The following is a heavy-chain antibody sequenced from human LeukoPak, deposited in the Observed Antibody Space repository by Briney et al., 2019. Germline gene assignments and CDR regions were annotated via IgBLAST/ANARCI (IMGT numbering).Heavy chain of an antibody. V-gene: IGHV4-39*01. J-gene: IGHJ6*02. Sequence: PSETLSLTCTVSGGSISSSSYYWGWIRQPPGKGLVWIGSIYYSGSTYYNPSLKSRVTISVDTSKNQFFLKLTSVPAADTAVYYGARLAAAAGTSYYYYYGMDVWGQGTTVTVSS. D-gene: IGHD6-13*01. CDR1: GGSISSSSYY. CDR2: IYYSGST. CDR3: ARLAAAAGTSYYYYYGMDV.